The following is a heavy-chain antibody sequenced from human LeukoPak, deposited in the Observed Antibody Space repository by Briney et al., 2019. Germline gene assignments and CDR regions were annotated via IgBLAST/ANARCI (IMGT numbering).Heavy chain of an antibody. Sequence: SETLSLTCTVSGGSISSYYWSWIRQPPGKGFEWIGYIYYSGSTNYNPSLKSRVTISVDTSKNQFSLKLSSVTAADTAVYYCARASGLMDSSGLFAFDYWGQGTLVTVSS. CDR2: IYYSGST. CDR3: ARASGLMDSSGLFAFDY. D-gene: IGHD6-19*01. CDR1: GGSISSYY. V-gene: IGHV4-59*01. J-gene: IGHJ4*02.